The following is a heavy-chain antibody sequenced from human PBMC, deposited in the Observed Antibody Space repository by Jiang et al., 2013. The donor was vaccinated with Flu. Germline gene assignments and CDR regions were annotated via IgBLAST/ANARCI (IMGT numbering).Heavy chain of an antibody. J-gene: IGHJ4*02. CDR2: IYYSGST. CDR1: GGSISSSSYY. CDR3: AREDYDILTGYAELDY. D-gene: IGHD3-9*01. Sequence: GLVKPSETLSPTCTVSGGSISSSSYYWGWIRQPPGKGLEWIGSIYYSGSTYYNPSLKSRVTISVDTSKNQFSLKLSSVTAADTAVYYCAREDYDILTGYAELDYWGQGTLVTVSS. V-gene: IGHV4-39*07.